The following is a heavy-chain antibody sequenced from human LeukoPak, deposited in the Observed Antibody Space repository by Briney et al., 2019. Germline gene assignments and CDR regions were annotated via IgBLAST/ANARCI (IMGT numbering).Heavy chain of an antibody. J-gene: IGHJ4*02. CDR3: ARGSSSGWYDGVDY. D-gene: IGHD6-19*01. CDR1: GGTFSSYA. CDR2: IIPIFGTA. Sequence: GASVKVSCKASGGTFSSYAIGWVRQAPGQGLEWMGGIIPIFGTANYAQKFQGRVTITTDESTSTAYMELSSLRSEDTAVYYCARGSSSGWYDGVDYWGQGTLVTVSS. V-gene: IGHV1-69*05.